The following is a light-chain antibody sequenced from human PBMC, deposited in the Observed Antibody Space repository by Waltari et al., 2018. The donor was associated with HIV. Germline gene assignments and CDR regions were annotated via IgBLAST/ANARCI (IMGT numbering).Light chain of an antibody. CDR2: LNSDGSH. CDR3: QTWGTGIV. J-gene: IGLJ2*01. Sequence: QLVLTQSPSASASLGASVKLTCTLSSGHSYYAIAWHQQQPEKGPRSLMKLNSDGSHSKGDGIPARFSCSSSGSERYLTIPSLQSEDEADDYCQTWGTGIVFGGGTKLTVL. V-gene: IGLV4-69*01. CDR1: SGHSYYA.